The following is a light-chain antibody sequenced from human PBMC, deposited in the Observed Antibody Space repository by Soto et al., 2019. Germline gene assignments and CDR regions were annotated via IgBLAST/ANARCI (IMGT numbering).Light chain of an antibody. J-gene: IGLJ2*01. CDR1: SSDVGGYNY. V-gene: IGLV2-14*01. CDR3: SSYTSSGTLVV. CDR2: DGS. Sequence: QSVLTQPASVSGSPGQSITISCTGTSSDVGGYNYVSWYQQHPGKAPKLMIYDGSNRPSRVSNRFSGSKSGNTASLTISGLQAEDEADYYGSSYTSSGTLVVFGGGTKLTVL.